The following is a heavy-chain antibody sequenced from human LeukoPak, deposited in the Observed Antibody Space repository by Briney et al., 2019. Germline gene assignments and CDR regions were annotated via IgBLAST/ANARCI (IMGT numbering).Heavy chain of an antibody. J-gene: IGHJ4*02. Sequence: ASVTVSCKASVYTFTSYDIKGVRQAAGQGLEGMGWMNPNSGNTGYAQKFQGRVTMTRNTSKSTAYMELSSLRSEDTAVYYCARGSGYSSSLDFDYWGQGTLVTVS. CDR1: VYTFTSYD. CDR3: ARGSGYSSSLDFDY. D-gene: IGHD6-13*01. CDR2: MNPNSGNT. V-gene: IGHV1-8*01.